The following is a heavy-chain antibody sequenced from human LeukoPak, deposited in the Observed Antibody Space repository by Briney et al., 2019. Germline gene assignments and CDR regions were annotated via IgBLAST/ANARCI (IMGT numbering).Heavy chain of an antibody. J-gene: IGHJ4*02. CDR1: GGSISNYY. Sequence: SETLSLTCTVSGGSISNYYWSWIRQPAGKGLEWIGRIYSSGTTIYNPSLKSRVTMSVDTSKNQFSLKLSSVTAADTAVYFCASGSSGYDHWGQGTLVTVSS. D-gene: IGHD5-12*01. CDR2: IYSSGTT. V-gene: IGHV4-4*07. CDR3: ASGSSGYDH.